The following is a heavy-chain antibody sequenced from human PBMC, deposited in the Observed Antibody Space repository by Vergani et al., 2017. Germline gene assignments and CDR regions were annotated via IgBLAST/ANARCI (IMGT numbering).Heavy chain of an antibody. V-gene: IGHV3-33*06. CDR1: GLTFSNYA. CDR3: AKDTVDDTVKAPGARQGTFDN. Sequence: QVQLVESVGGVVQPGRSLRLSCAASGLTFSNYALHWVRQAPGKGLEWVAVIWSDGSKKHYGDSVRGRFTISRDNSKNTLYRQMNSRRAEDTAVYYCAKDTVDDTVKAPGARQGTFDNWGQGALVAVSS. J-gene: IGHJ4*02. D-gene: IGHD1-1*01. CDR2: IWSDGSKK.